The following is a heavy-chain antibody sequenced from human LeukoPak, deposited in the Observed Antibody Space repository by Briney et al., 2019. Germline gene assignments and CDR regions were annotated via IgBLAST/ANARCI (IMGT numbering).Heavy chain of an antibody. D-gene: IGHD6-19*01. CDR1: GVSISSYS. CDR2: IYSSGST. J-gene: IGHJ4*02. CDR3: ASSGLTSVAFDY. V-gene: IGHV4-4*07. Sequence: SETLSLTCTVSGVSISSYSWSWIRQPAGKGLEWIGRIYSSGSTNYNPSLKSRVTMSVDTSKNQFSLKLRSATAADTAVYCCASSGLTSVAFDYWGQGTLVTVSS.